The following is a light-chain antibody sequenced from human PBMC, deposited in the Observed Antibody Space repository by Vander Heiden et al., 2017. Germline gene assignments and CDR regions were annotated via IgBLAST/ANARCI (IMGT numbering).Light chain of an antibody. V-gene: IGLV3-25*03. CDR2: KDS. Sequence: SSELTQPPSVSVSPGQTARITCSGDALPKQYAYWYQQKPGQAPVLVIYKDSERPSGIPERFSGSSSGTTVTLTISGVQAEDEADYYCQSADSSGTYVFGTGTKATVL. J-gene: IGLJ1*01. CDR3: QSADSSGTYV. CDR1: ALPKQY.